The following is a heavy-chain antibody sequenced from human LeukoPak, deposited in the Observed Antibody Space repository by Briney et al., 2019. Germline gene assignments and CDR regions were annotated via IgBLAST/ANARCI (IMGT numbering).Heavy chain of an antibody. D-gene: IGHD7-27*01. CDR2: IYYSGST. J-gene: IGHJ4*02. Sequence: ASETLSLTCTVSGGSISSYYWSWIRQPPGKGLEWIGYIYYSGSTNYNPSLKSRVTISVDTSKNQFSLKLSSVTAADTAVYYCARDARFNWGLDYWGQGTLVTVSS. V-gene: IGHV4-59*01. CDR3: ARDARFNWGLDY. CDR1: GGSISSYY.